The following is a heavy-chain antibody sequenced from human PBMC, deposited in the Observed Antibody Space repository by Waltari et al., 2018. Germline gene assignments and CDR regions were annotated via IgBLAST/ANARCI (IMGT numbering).Heavy chain of an antibody. D-gene: IGHD3-3*01. V-gene: IGHV3-53*01. CDR2: IYSGGST. CDR3: ARDRGGVVSGGMDV. J-gene: IGHJ6*02. Sequence: VQLVESGGGLIQPGGSLRLSCAASGFTVSRNYMSWVRQAPGKGLEWVSVIYSGGSTYYADSVKGRFTISRDNSKNTLYLQMNSLRAEDTAVYYCARDRGGVVSGGMDVWGQGTTVTVSS. CDR1: GFTVSRNY.